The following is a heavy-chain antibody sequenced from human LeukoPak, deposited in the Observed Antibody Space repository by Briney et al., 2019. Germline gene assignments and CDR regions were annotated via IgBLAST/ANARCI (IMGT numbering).Heavy chain of an antibody. D-gene: IGHD3-16*01. Sequence: GGSLRLSCAASGFSFSSYWMHWVRQAPGKGLEWVSRMYPDGRTIDYADSVKGRFTISRDNAKNTLYLQKNSLRAEDTAVYYCARAWGGSYYYYSMDVWGQGTTVTVSS. CDR2: MYPDGRTI. CDR3: ARAWGGSYYYYSMDV. V-gene: IGHV3-74*01. CDR1: GFSFSSYW. J-gene: IGHJ6*02.